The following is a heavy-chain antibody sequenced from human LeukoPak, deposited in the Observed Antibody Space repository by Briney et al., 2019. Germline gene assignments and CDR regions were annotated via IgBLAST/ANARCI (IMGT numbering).Heavy chain of an antibody. CDR1: GYTFTGYY. J-gene: IGHJ4*02. D-gene: IGHD1-14*01. CDR2: INPNSGGT. Sequence: ASVKVSCKAAGYTFTGYYMHWVRQAPGQGLEWMGWINPNSGGTNYAQKCQGRVTMTRDTSISTAYMELSRLRSDDTAVYYCARGITGTTEPLQLASDYWGQGTLVTVSS. V-gene: IGHV1-2*02. CDR3: ARGITGTTEPLQLASDY.